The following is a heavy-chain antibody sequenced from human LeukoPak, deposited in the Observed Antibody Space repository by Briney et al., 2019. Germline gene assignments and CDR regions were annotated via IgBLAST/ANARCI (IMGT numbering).Heavy chain of an antibody. D-gene: IGHD5-12*01. CDR1: GYTFAMYW. J-gene: IGHJ6*03. CDR3: ARHGDIVATIPDYYMDV. Sequence: GESLKISCKGSGYTFAMYWIAWVRQMPGKGLEWMGIIYPGDSETRYSPSFQGQVTISADKSISTAYLQWSSLKASNTAMYYCARHGDIVATIPDYYMDVWGKGTTVTVSS. CDR2: IYPGDSET. V-gene: IGHV5-51*01.